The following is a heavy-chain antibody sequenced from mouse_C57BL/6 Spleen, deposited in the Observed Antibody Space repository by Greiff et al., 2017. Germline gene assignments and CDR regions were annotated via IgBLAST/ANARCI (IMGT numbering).Heavy chain of an antibody. J-gene: IGHJ3*01. CDR3: AIPYYYDYDEGTWFAY. CDR1: GYTFTSYW. CDR2: IHPSDSDT. Sequence: VQLQQPGAELVKPGASVKVSCKASGYTFTSYWMHWVKQRPGQGLEWIGRIHPSDSDTNYNQKFKGKATLTVDRSSSTAYMQLSSLTSEDSAVYYGAIPYYYDYDEGTWFAYWGQGTLVTVSA. V-gene: IGHV1-74*01. D-gene: IGHD2-4*01.